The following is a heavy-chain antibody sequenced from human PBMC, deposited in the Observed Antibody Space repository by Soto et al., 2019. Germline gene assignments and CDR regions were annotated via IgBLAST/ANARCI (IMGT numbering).Heavy chain of an antibody. J-gene: IGHJ5*02. CDR3: ARDREYSGDNWFDP. CDR2: ISSDGSNE. D-gene: IGHD2-21*01. Sequence: QVQLVEYGGGVVQPGRSLRLSCAASGFTFNNYGMHWVRQAPGMGLEWVAVISSDGSNEYYGDSVKGRFTIYRDNSKDTLYLKMNSLRAEDTAVYYCARDREYSGDNWFDPWGQGTLVTVSS. V-gene: IGHV3-33*01. CDR1: GFTFNNYG.